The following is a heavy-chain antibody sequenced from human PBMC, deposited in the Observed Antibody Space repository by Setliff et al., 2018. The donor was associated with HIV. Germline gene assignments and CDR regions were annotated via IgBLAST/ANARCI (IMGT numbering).Heavy chain of an antibody. D-gene: IGHD3-16*02. V-gene: IGHV1-69-2*01. CDR2: VEPDDGET. CDR1: EYTFVDYY. Sequence: ASVKVSRKASEYTFVDYYMHWVQQAPGKGLEWMGRVEPDDGETIYAEKFQDRLTITADASTDTTYMELSSLRSEDTAVYYCVIVPLYENVYDNIWGSYRPLDYWGQGTLVTVSS. CDR3: VIVPLYENVYDNIWGSYRPLDY. J-gene: IGHJ4*02.